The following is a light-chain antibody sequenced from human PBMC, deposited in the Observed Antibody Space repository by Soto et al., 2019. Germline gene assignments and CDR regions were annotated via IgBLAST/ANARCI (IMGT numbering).Light chain of an antibody. CDR1: SSNIGAGYD. CDR2: GNS. CDR3: QSYDSTLDVV. V-gene: IGLV1-40*01. Sequence: QSVLTQPPSVSGAPGQRVTISCTGSSSNIGAGYDVHWYQQLPGTAPKLLIYGNSNRPSGVPDRFSGSKSGTSASLAITGHHAEDEADHDSQSYDSTLDVVFGGGTKRTFL. J-gene: IGLJ2*01.